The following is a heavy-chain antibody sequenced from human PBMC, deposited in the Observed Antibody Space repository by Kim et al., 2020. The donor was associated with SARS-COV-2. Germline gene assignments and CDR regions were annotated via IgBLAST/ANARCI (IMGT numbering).Heavy chain of an antibody. V-gene: IGHV5-51*01. D-gene: IGHD1-26*01. J-gene: IGHJ2*01. CDR3: ARRAYSGSYIWYFDL. Sequence: PAFKGQVTISADKSISTAYLQWSSLKASDTAMYYCARRAYSGSYIWYFDLWGRGTLVTVSS.